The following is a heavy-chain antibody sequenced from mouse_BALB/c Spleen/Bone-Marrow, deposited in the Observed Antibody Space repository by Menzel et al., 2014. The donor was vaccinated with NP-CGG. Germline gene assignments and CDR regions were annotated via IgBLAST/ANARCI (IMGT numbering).Heavy chain of an antibody. D-gene: IGHD2-10*02. Sequence: EVYLVESGGGLVQPGDSLRLSCATSGFTFSDFYMEWVRQPPGKRLEWIAASRNKAKYYTTEYSASVKGRFIVSRDTSQSVLYLQMNALRAEDTAIYYCARDVGYGNYFVYWGQGTLVTVSA. CDR2: SRNKAKYYTT. CDR1: GFTFSDFY. J-gene: IGHJ3*01. V-gene: IGHV7-1*02. CDR3: ARDVGYGNYFVY.